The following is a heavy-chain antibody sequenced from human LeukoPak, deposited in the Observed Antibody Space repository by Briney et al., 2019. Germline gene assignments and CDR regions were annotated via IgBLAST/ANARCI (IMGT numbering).Heavy chain of an antibody. V-gene: IGHV1-69*13. J-gene: IGHJ5*02. CDR3: ARYCSSTSCYGDWFDP. CDR2: IIPIFGTA. Sequence: APVNVSCKASGGTFSSYAISWVRQVPGQGLEWMGGIIPIFGTANYAQKFQGRVTITPDESTSTAYTELSSLRSEDTAVYYCARYCSSTSCYGDWFDPWGQGTLLTVSS. CDR1: GGTFSSYA. D-gene: IGHD2-2*01.